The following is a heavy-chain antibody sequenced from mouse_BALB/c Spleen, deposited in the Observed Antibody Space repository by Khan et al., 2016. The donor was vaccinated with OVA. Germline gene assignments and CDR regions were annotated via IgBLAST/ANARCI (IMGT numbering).Heavy chain of an antibody. CDR2: ISTYYGDA. Sequence: VQLKQSGAELVRPGVSVKISCKGSGYTFTDYTIHWMKQSHTKSLEWIGIISTYYGDAKYNQKFKDRATMTVDKSSNTAYMELARLTTDDSAIYDCAISFTTTASSYAMDYWGQGTSVTVSS. CDR3: AISFTTTASSYAMDY. CDR1: GYTFTDYT. D-gene: IGHD1-1*01. J-gene: IGHJ4*01. V-gene: IGHV1S137*01.